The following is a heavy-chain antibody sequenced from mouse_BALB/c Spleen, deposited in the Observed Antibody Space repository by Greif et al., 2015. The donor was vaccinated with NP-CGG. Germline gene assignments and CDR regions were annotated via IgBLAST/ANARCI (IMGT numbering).Heavy chain of an antibody. CDR3: TFTTVVDWYFDV. CDR1: GYTFTSYW. V-gene: IGHV1S22*01. Sequence: LQESGSELVRPGASVKLSCKASGYTFTSYWMHWVKQRPGQGLEWIGNIYPGSGSTNYDEKFKSKATLTVDTSSSTAYMQLSSLTSEDSAVYYCTFTTVVDWYFDVWGAGTTVTVSS. J-gene: IGHJ1*01. D-gene: IGHD1-1*01. CDR2: IYPGSGST.